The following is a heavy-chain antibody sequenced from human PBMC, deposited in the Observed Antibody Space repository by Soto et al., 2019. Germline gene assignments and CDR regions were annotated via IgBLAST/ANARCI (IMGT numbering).Heavy chain of an antibody. Sequence: EASVKVSCKASGYTFTSYAMHWVRQAPGQRLEWMGWINAGNGNTKYSQKFQGRVTITRDTSASTVYMELSSLRSEYTAVYYCARGSGYYYWDDYWGQGTLVTVSS. CDR1: GYTFTSYA. D-gene: IGHD3-22*01. CDR3: ARGSGYYYWDDY. V-gene: IGHV1-3*01. J-gene: IGHJ4*02. CDR2: INAGNGNT.